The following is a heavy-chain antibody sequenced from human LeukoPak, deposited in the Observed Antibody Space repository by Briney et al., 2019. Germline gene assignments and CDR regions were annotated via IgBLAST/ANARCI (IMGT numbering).Heavy chain of an antibody. Sequence: GGSLRLSCAASGFTFSIYAMSWVRQGTGKGLEWVSSTSSGGELTFYADPVKGRFTISRDNSKNTLYLQMNSLRAEDTAVYYCAKDRPNYYHDNGHYYRRGGDCWGQGTLVTVSS. J-gene: IGHJ4*02. CDR2: TSSGGELT. CDR3: AKDRPNYYHDNGHYYRRGGDC. V-gene: IGHV3-23*01. CDR1: GFTFSIYA. D-gene: IGHD3-22*01.